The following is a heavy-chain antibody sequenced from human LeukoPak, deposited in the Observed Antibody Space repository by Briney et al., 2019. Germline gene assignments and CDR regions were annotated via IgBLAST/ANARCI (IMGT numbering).Heavy chain of an antibody. J-gene: IGHJ4*02. V-gene: IGHV3-11*04. CDR1: GFTFSDYY. D-gene: IGHD6-6*01. CDR2: ISSSGSTI. CDR3: ATEYSSSSGNFDY. Sequence: GGSLRLSCAASGFTFSDYYMSWIRQAPGKGLEWVSYISSSGSTIYYADSVKGRFTISRDNAKNSLYLQMNSLRAEDTAVYYRATEYSSSSGNFDYWGQGTLVTVSS.